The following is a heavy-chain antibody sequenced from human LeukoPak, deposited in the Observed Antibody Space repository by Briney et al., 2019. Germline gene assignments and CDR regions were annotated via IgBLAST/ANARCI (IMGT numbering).Heavy chain of an antibody. CDR1: GFTFSSYE. Sequence: GGSLGLSCAASGFTFSSYEMNWVRQAPGKGLEWVSYISSSGSTIYYADSVKGRFTISRDNAKNSLYLQMNSLRAEDTAVYYCAAGLDIVVVPAASYYGMDVWGKGTTVTVSS. CDR2: ISSSGSTI. J-gene: IGHJ6*04. D-gene: IGHD2-2*01. V-gene: IGHV3-48*03. CDR3: AAGLDIVVVPAASYYGMDV.